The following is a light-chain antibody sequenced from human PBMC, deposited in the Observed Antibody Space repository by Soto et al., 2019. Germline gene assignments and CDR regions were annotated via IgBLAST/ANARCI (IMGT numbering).Light chain of an antibody. Sequence: EIVMPQSPATLSVSPGERATLSCRASQSIGSTLAWYQQKPGQTPRLLIYDASTRATGIPARFSGIGSGTEFTLIISSLQSEDFAVYYCQHYKTWPLSFGGGTKVDI. CDR2: DAS. CDR3: QHYKTWPLS. V-gene: IGKV3-15*01. CDR1: QSIGST. J-gene: IGKJ4*01.